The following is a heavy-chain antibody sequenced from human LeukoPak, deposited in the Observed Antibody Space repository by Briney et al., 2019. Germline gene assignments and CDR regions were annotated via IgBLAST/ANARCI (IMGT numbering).Heavy chain of an antibody. J-gene: IGHJ5*02. Sequence: ASVKVSCKASGYTFTGYYMHWVRQAPGQGLEWMGWINPNSGGTNYAQKFQGWVTMTRDTSISTAYMELSRLRSDDTAVYYCAREVMSSSWYDDGPNWFDPWGQGTLVTVSS. CDR1: GYTFTGYY. CDR2: INPNSGGT. CDR3: AREVMSSSWYDDGPNWFDP. D-gene: IGHD6-13*01. V-gene: IGHV1-2*04.